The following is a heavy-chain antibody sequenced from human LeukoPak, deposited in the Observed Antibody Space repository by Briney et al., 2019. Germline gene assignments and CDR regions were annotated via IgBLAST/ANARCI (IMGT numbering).Heavy chain of an antibody. CDR3: ARGPRWLGQYFQH. D-gene: IGHD6-19*01. J-gene: IGHJ1*01. Sequence: SETLSLTCAVYGGSFSGYYWSWICQPPGKGLEWIGEINHSGSTNYNPSLESRVTISVDTSKNQFSLKLSSVTAADTAVYYCARGPRWLGQYFQHWGQGTLVTVSS. CDR2: INHSGST. V-gene: IGHV4-34*01. CDR1: GGSFSGYY.